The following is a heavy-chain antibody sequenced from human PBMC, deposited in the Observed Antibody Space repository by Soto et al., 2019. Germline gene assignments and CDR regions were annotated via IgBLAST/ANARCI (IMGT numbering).Heavy chain of an antibody. V-gene: IGHV3-23*01. CDR1: GFTFSSYV. D-gene: IGHD3-22*01. J-gene: IGHJ4*02. CDR2: ISGSAATT. CDR3: ARDRSYYDSSGSYSPPY. Sequence: EVQLLESGGGLVQPGGSLRLSCAASGFTFSSYVMNWVRQAPGKGLEWVSAISGSAATTHFADSVKGRFTISRDNSKKALYLQMNSLRAEDTAVYYCARDRSYYDSSGSYSPPYWGQGTLVTVSS.